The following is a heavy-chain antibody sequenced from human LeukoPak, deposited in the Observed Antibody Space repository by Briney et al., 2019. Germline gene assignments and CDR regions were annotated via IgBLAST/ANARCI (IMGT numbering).Heavy chain of an antibody. CDR2: IIPIFGTA. V-gene: IGHV1-69*13. CDR1: GGTFSSYA. CDR3: ARSPEYCSGGSCQADY. Sequence: SVKVSCKASGGTFSSYAISWVRQAPGQGLEWMGGIIPIFGTANYAQKFQGRVTITADESTSTADMELSSLRSEDTAVYYCARSPEYCSGGSCQADYWGQGTLVTVSS. D-gene: IGHD2-15*01. J-gene: IGHJ4*02.